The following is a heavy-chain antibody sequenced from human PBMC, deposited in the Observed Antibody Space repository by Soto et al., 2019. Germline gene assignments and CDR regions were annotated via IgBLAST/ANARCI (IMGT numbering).Heavy chain of an antibody. D-gene: IGHD1-26*01. CDR3: ARITRSRAVFDY. Sequence: ETLSLTCTVSGGSISSSSYYWGWIRQPPGKGLEWIGSIYYSGSTYYNPSFKSRVTISVDTSKNQSSLKLSSLTAADTAVYYCARITRSRAVFDYWGQGTLVTVSS. CDR2: IYYSGST. CDR1: GGSISSSSYY. V-gene: IGHV4-39*01. J-gene: IGHJ4*02.